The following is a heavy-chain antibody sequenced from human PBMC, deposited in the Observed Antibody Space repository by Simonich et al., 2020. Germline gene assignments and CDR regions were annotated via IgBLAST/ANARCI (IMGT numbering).Heavy chain of an antibody. Sequence: QVQLQESGPGLVKPSETLSLTCAVSGYSISSGYYWCWIRQPPGKVLEWIGSIYHRGIYYYNPSLKSRVTISVDTSKNQFSLKLSSVTAADTAVYYCARVGYSNYYYYGMDVWGQGTTVTVSS. J-gene: IGHJ6*02. D-gene: IGHD6-13*01. CDR2: IYHRGIY. CDR1: GYSISSGYY. V-gene: IGHV4-38-2*01. CDR3: ARVGYSNYYYYGMDV.